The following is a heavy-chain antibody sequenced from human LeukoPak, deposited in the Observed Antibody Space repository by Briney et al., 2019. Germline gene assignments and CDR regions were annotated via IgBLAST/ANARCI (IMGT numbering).Heavy chain of an antibody. CDR1: GFSFSNYG. CDR3: AELGITMIGGV. CDR2: ITGNGATT. D-gene: IGHD3-10*02. J-gene: IGHJ6*04. V-gene: IGHV3-23*01. Sequence: GGSLRLSCAASGFSFSNYGMNWVRQAPGKGLEWVSGITGNGATTYYADSVKGRFTISRDNAKNSLYLQMNSLRAEDTAVYYCAELGITMIGGVWGKGTTVTISS.